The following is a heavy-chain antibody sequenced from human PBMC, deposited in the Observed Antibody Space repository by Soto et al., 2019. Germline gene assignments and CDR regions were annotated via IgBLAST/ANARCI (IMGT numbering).Heavy chain of an antibody. CDR1: GGSFSGYY. J-gene: IGHJ4*02. CDR2: INHSGST. D-gene: IGHD3-3*01. Sequence: SETLSLTCAVYGGSFSGYYWSWIRQPPGKGLEWIGEINHSGSTNYNPSLKSRVTISVDTSRNQFSLKLNSVTAADTAVYYCARGGQDFWSGPFDYWGQGALVTVSS. CDR3: ARGGQDFWSGPFDY. V-gene: IGHV4-34*01.